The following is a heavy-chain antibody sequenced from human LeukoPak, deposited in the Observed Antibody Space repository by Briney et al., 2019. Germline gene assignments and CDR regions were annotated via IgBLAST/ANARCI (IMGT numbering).Heavy chain of an antibody. CDR2: IYHSGST. CDR1: GYSISSGYY. Sequence: PSETLSLTXAVSGYSISSGYYWGWIRQPPGKGLEWIGSIYHSGSTYYNPSLKSRVTISVDTPKNQFSLKLSSVTAADTAVYYCARLTWIFGVVMFDYWGQGTLVTVSS. D-gene: IGHD3-3*01. J-gene: IGHJ4*02. V-gene: IGHV4-38-2*01. CDR3: ARLTWIFGVVMFDY.